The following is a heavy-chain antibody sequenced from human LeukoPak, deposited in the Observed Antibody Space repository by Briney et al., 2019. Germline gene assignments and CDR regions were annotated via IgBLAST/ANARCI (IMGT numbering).Heavy chain of an antibody. CDR2: ISSDGSIK. CDR1: GFTFSSYG. J-gene: IGHJ3*02. CDR3: AKDSGESLYGDAFDI. V-gene: IGHV3-30*18. Sequence: GRSLRLSCAASGFTFSSYGMHCVRQAPGKGLEWVAVISSDGSIKYYGDSVKGRFTISRDNSKKTLYLQMNSLRAEDTAIYNCAKDSGESLYGDAFDIWGQGTMVTVSS. D-gene: IGHD3-10*01.